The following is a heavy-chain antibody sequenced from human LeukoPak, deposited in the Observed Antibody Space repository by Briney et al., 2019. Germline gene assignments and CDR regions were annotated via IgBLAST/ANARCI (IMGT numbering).Heavy chain of an antibody. J-gene: IGHJ4*02. Sequence: PGGSLRLSCAASGFTFSSYAMTWVRQAPGKGLEWVSTISGSGRTTYYADSVKGRFTISRDNSKNTLYLQMNSLRAEDTAVYYCAKDYYYDSSGYYEGDYWGQGTLVTVSS. CDR2: ISGSGRTT. CDR3: AKDYYYDSSGYYEGDY. D-gene: IGHD3-22*01. V-gene: IGHV3-23*01. CDR1: GFTFSSYA.